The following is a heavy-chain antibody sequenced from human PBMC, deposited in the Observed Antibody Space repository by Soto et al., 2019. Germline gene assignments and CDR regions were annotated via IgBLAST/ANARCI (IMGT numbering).Heavy chain of an antibody. J-gene: IGHJ5*02. Sequence: PSETLSLTCTVSGDSISDSYYWNWIRQPAGKGLEWIGRLNTYGNTHYNPSLKSRVTVSVDTSRNQFFLTLRSVTAADSAVYHCGRESGETWDYEASWGQGTPVTVSS. CDR2: LNTYGNT. CDR1: GDSISDSYY. V-gene: IGHV4-4*07. D-gene: IGHD1-7*01. CDR3: GRESGETWDYEAS.